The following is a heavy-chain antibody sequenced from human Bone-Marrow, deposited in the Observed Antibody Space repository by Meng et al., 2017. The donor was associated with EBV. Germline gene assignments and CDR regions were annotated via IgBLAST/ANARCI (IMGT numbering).Heavy chain of an antibody. J-gene: IGHJ4*02. Sequence: QVQLQESGPGLVKPSQTLSLTCAVSGGSISSGGYYWSWIRQPPGKGLEWIGEINHSGSTNYNPSLKSRVTISVDTSKNQFSLKLSSVTAADTAVYYCARPYYYGSGGNYWGQGTLVTVSS. CDR2: INHSGST. CDR3: ARPYYYGSGGNY. CDR1: GGSISSGGYY. D-gene: IGHD3-10*01. V-gene: IGHV4-31*11.